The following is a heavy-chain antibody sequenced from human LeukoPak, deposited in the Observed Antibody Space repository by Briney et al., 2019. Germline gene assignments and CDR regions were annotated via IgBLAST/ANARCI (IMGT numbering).Heavy chain of an antibody. J-gene: IGHJ6*03. D-gene: IGHD6-13*01. CDR2: ISDSGDST. CDR3: AKEKGFSSPYYYYYMDV. CDR1: GFTFSTYV. Sequence: GGPLRLSCAASGFTFSTYVMTWVRQAPGKGLEWISVISDSGDSTYYADSVKGRFTISRDNSKNALYLQMNSLRAEDTALYYCAKEKGFSSPYYYYYMDVWGKGTTVTVSS. V-gene: IGHV3-23*01.